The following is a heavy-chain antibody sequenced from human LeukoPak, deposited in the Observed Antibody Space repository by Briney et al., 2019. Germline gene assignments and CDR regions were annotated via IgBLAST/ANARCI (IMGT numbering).Heavy chain of an antibody. J-gene: IGHJ6*02. CDR3: ASAEENYYYCYGMDV. V-gene: IGHV3-21*01. CDR1: GFTFSSYS. D-gene: IGHD5-24*01. Sequence: GGSLRLSCAASGFTFSSYSMNWVRQAPGKGLEWVSSISSSSSYIYYADSVKGRFTISRDNAKNSLYLQMNSLRAEDTAVYYCASAEENYYYCYGMDVWGQGTTVTVSS. CDR2: ISSSSSYI.